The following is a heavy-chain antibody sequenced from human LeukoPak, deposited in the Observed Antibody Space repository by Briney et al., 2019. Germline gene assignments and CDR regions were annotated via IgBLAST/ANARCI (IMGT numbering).Heavy chain of an antibody. CDR1: GYTFTGYY. CDR3: ARGPYPGIAAAGTRAFDI. V-gene: IGHV1-69*13. CDR2: IIPIFGTA. Sequence: GASVKVSCKASGYTFTGYYMHWVRQAPGQGLEWMGGIIPIFGTANYAQKFQGRVTITADESTSTAYMELSSLRSEDTAVYYCARGPYPGIAAAGTRAFDIWGQGTKVTVS. D-gene: IGHD6-13*01. J-gene: IGHJ3*02.